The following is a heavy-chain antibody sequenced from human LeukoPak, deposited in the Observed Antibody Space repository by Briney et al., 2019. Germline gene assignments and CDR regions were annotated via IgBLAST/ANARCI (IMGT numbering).Heavy chain of an antibody. V-gene: IGHV1-2*02. D-gene: IGHD3-22*01. CDR3: ARDPPTYYYDSSGYYSHYYYGMDV. J-gene: IGHJ6*02. Sequence: ASVKVSCKSSGYTFTGYYMRWVRQAPGQGLEWMGWINPNSGGTNYAQKFQGRVTMTRDTSISTAYMELSRLRSDDTAVYYCARDPPTYYYDSSGYYSHYYYGMDVWGQGTTVTVSS. CDR2: INPNSGGT. CDR1: GYTFTGYY.